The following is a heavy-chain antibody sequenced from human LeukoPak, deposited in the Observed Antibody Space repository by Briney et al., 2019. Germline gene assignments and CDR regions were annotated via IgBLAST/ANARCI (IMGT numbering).Heavy chain of an antibody. CDR3: ASPLSSYNSSWTNWFDP. J-gene: IGHJ5*02. V-gene: IGHV4-39*01. Sequence: SETLSLTCTVSGGSISSSSYYWGWIRQPPGKGLEWIGSIYYSGSTYYNPSLKSRVTISVDTSKNQFSLKLGSVTAADTAVYYCASPLSSYNSSWTNWFDPWGQGTLVTVSS. D-gene: IGHD6-13*01. CDR2: IYYSGST. CDR1: GGSISSSSYY.